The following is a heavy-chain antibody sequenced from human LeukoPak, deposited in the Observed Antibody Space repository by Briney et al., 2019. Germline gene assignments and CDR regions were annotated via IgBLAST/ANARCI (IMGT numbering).Heavy chain of an antibody. Sequence: GASLRLSCAASGVTFSSYAMSWVRQAPGKGLEWVSAISGSGVSTYYADSVKGRFTISRDYSKNTLYLQMDSLRAEDTAVYYCAKDLYCSSNSCYLFDYWGQGTLVTVSS. CDR1: GVTFSSYA. J-gene: IGHJ4*02. CDR2: ISGSGVST. V-gene: IGHV3-23*01. D-gene: IGHD2-2*01. CDR3: AKDLYCSSNSCYLFDY.